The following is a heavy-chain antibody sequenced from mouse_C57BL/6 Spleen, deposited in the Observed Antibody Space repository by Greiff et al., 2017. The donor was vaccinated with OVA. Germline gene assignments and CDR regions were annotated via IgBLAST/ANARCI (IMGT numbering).Heavy chain of an antibody. CDR1: GYTFTSYW. Sequence: QVQLQQPGAELVRPGSSVKLSCKASGYTFTSYWMHWVKQRPIQGLEWISNIDPSDSETHYNQKFKDKATLTVDKSSSTAYMQLSSLTSEDSAVYYCARDDDGYYFDVWGTGTTVTVSS. CDR3: ARDDDGYYFDV. V-gene: IGHV1-52*01. J-gene: IGHJ1*03. CDR2: IDPSDSET. D-gene: IGHD2-3*01.